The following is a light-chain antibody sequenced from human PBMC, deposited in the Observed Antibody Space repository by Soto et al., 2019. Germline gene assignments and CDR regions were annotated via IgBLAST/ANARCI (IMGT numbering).Light chain of an antibody. V-gene: IGLV7-46*01. CDR3: FLSYSGARV. CDR1: TGAVTSGHY. Sequence: QAVVTQEPSLTVSPGGTVTLTCGSSTGAVTSGHYPYWFQQKPGQAPRTLIYDTNNKYSWTPARFSGSLLGGKAALSLSGAQPEDEADYDCFLSYSGARVFGGGTKLTVL. CDR2: DTN. J-gene: IGLJ2*01.